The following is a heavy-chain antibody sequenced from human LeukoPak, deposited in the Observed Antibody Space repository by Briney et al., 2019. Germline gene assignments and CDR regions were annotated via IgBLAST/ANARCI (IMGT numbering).Heavy chain of an antibody. V-gene: IGHV3-23*01. CDR2: ISGGGGST. CDR3: ARTDYSRSRYYYYYMDV. J-gene: IGHJ6*03. Sequence: GGSLRLSCAASGFTFSSYAMSWVRQAPGEGLEWVSAISGGGGSTYYADSVKGRFTISRDNSKNTLYLHMNSLRAEDTAVYYCARTDYSRSRYYYYYMDVWGKGTTVTVSS. CDR1: GFTFSSYA. D-gene: IGHD4-11*01.